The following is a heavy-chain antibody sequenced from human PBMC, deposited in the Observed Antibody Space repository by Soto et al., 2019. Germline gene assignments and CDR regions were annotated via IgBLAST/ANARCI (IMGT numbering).Heavy chain of an antibody. CDR2: MNPKSGGT. V-gene: IGHV1-2*02. J-gene: IGHJ4*02. Sequence: ASVKVSCKASGYTFSAYYTHWVRQAPGQGLEWMGWMNPKSGGTYFAQKFQGRVTLTRDTSISTAYMELSSLRSEDTAVYYCARGVRAYYYDSSGPGLRYWGQGTLVTVSS. CDR3: ARGVRAYYYDSSGPGLRY. D-gene: IGHD3-22*01. CDR1: GYTFSAYY.